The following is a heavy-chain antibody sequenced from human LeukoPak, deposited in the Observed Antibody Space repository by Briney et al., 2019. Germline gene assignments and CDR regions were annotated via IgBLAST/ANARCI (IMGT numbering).Heavy chain of an antibody. D-gene: IGHD2-15*01. J-gene: IGHJ4*02. V-gene: IGHV1-69*04. CDR1: GGTFSSYA. Sequence: GASVKVSCKASGGTFSSYAISWVRQAPGQGLEWMGRIIPIFGIAYYAQKFQGRVTITADKSTSTAYMELSSLRSEDTAVYYCARDPNVGGNFDYWGQGTLVTVSS. CDR3: ARDPNVGGNFDY. CDR2: IIPIFGIA.